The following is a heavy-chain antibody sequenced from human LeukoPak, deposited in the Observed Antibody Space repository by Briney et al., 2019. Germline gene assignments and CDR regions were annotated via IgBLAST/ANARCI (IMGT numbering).Heavy chain of an antibody. D-gene: IGHD3-22*01. V-gene: IGHV3-33*06. J-gene: IGHJ4*02. CDR1: GFTFSSYG. Sequence: GRSLRLSCAASGFTFSSYGMHWVRQAPGKGLKWVAVIWYDGSNKYYADSVKGRFTISRDNSKNTLYLQMNSLRAEGTAVYYCAKDQARNYYDSSGFDYWGQGTLVTVSS. CDR2: IWYDGSNK. CDR3: AKDQARNYYDSSGFDY.